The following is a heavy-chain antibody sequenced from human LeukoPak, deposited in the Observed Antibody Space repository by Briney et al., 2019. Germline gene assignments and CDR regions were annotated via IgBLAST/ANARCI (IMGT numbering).Heavy chain of an antibody. V-gene: IGHV3-11*06. Sequence: GGSLRLSCVASGFTFSDYYMSWIRQAPGKGLEWVSYISRSSSDTNYADSVKGRFTISRDNAKNSLSLQTNSLRDEDTAVYYCARGRYYFDSWGQGTLVTVSS. J-gene: IGHJ4*02. CDR3: ARGRYYFDS. CDR1: GFTFSDYY. CDR2: ISRSSSDT.